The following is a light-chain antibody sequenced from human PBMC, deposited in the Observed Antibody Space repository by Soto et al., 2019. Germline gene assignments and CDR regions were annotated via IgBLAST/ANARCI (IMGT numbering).Light chain of an antibody. CDR3: SSYTSSSTLYV. V-gene: IGLV2-14*01. CDR2: EVS. Sequence: VLTQPASVSGSPGQSITISCTGTSSDVGGYNYVSWYQQHPGKAPKLMIYEVSNRPSGVSNRFSGSKSGNTASLTISGLQAEDEADYYCSSYTSSSTLYVFGTGTKV. CDR1: SSDVGGYNY. J-gene: IGLJ1*01.